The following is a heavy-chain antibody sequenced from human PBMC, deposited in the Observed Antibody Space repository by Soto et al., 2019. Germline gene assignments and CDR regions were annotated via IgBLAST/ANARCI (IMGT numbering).Heavy chain of an antibody. CDR2: ISYDGSNK. J-gene: IGHJ4*02. D-gene: IGHD3-22*01. CDR3: AKDQYYYDSSGCDY. Sequence: GGSLRLSCAASGFTFSSYGMHWVRQAPGKGLEWVAVISYDGSNKYYADSVKGRFTISRDNSKNTLYLQMNSLRAEDTAVYYCAKDQYYYDSSGCDYWGQGTLVTVSS. CDR1: GFTFSSYG. V-gene: IGHV3-30*18.